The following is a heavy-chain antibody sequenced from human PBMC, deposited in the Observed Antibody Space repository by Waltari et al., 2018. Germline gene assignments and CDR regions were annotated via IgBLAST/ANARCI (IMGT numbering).Heavy chain of an antibody. CDR2: IYSGGSST. V-gene: IGHV3-23*03. Sequence: EVQLLESGGGLVQPGGSLRLSCAASGFTFSSYALSWVRQAPGKGLEWVSVIYSGGSSTYYADPVKGRFTISRDNSKNTLYLQMNSLRAEDTAVYYCAKDHIEGDYMDVWGKWTTVTVSS. CDR3: AKDHIEGDYMDV. CDR1: GFTFSSYA. J-gene: IGHJ6*03. D-gene: IGHD5-12*01.